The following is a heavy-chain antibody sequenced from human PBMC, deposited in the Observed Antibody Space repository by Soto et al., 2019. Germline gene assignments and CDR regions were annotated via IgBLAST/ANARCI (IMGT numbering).Heavy chain of an antibody. D-gene: IGHD3-10*01. CDR3: ARAAMVRGGNAFDI. J-gene: IGHJ3*02. Sequence: SVKVSCKASGYNFTSYDINWVRQATGQGLEWMGWINPNSGNTGYAQKFQGRVTMTRNTSISTAYRELGSLRSEDTAVYYCARAAMVRGGNAFDIWGQGTMVT. CDR1: GYNFTSYD. V-gene: IGHV1-8*01. CDR2: INPNSGNT.